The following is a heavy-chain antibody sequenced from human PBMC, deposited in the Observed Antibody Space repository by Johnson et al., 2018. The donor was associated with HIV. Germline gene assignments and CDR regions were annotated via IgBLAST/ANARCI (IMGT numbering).Heavy chain of an antibody. Sequence: QVQLVESGGGLVQTGGSLRLSCAASGFTFSTYVMYWVRQAPGKGLEWVANIKQDGSNTYCADSVKGRFTISRDNSKNTLYLQMDSLRAEDTAVYYCAKHNGNSLYWYAFDIWGQGTMVTVSS. CDR2: IKQDGSNT. D-gene: IGHD5/OR15-5a*01. V-gene: IGHV3-30*02. CDR3: AKHNGNSLYWYAFDI. J-gene: IGHJ3*02. CDR1: GFTFSTYV.